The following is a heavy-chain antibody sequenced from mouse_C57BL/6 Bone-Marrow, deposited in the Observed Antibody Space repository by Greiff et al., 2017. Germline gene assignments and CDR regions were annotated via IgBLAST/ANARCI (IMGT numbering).Heavy chain of an antibody. V-gene: IGHV1-54*01. Sequence: QVQLQQSGAELVRPGTSVKVSCKASGYAFTNYLIEWVKQRPGQGLEWIGVINPGSGSTNYNEKFKSKATLTVDTSSSTAYMQLSSLTSEDSAVYYCARGLLRYAMDYWGQGTSVTVSS. D-gene: IGHD2-3*01. CDR1: GYAFTNYL. CDR3: ARGLLRYAMDY. CDR2: INPGSGST. J-gene: IGHJ4*01.